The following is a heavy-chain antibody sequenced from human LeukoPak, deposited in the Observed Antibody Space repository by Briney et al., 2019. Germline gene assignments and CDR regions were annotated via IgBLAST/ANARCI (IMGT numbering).Heavy chain of an antibody. V-gene: IGHV4-59*12. CDR2: IYYSGST. CDR3: ARVSRYGSGSYWPDSYYYYMDV. Sequence: PSETLSLTCTVSGGSISSYYWSWIRQPPGKGLEWIGYIYYSGSTNYNPSLKGRVTISVDTSKNQFSLKLSSVTAADTAVYYCARVSRYGSGSYWPDSYYYYMDVWGKGTTVTVSS. J-gene: IGHJ6*03. D-gene: IGHD3-10*01. CDR1: GGSISSYY.